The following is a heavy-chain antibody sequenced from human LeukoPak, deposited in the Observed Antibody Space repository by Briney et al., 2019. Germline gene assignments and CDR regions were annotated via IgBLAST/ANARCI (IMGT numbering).Heavy chain of an antibody. V-gene: IGHV4-59*08. CDR1: GGSISSYY. D-gene: IGHD1-26*01. J-gene: IGHJ4*02. CDR3: ARHFYDSRGSYSFALDY. Sequence: SETLTLTCTVSGGSISSYYWSWIRQPPGKGLEWIGYIYDSGSTNYNRSLKSRVTISVDTSTNQFSLKLSSVTAADTAVYYCARHFYDSRGSYSFALDYWGQGTLVTVSS. CDR2: IYDSGST.